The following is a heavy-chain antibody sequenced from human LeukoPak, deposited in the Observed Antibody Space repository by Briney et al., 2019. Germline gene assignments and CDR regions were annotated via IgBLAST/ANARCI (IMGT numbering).Heavy chain of an antibody. V-gene: IGHV1-2*04. CDR2: INPNSGGT. CDR1: GYTFTSYD. D-gene: IGHD1-26*01. Sequence: GESLKISCKASGYTFTSYDINWVRQATGQGLEWMGWINPNSGGTNYAQKFQGWVTMTRDTSISTAYMELSRLRSDDTAVYYCARLNSGREGFDYWGQGTLVTVSS. CDR3: ARLNSGREGFDY. J-gene: IGHJ4*02.